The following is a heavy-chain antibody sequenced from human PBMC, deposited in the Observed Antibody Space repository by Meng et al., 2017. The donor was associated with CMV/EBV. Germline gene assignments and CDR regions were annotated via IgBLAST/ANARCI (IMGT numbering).Heavy chain of an antibody. V-gene: IGHV3-48*03. CDR1: GFTFSNYE. J-gene: IGHJ3*01. CDR3: ARDRYYDFWSGYHQGDAFDV. Sequence: GESLKISCAASGFTFSNYEMNWVRQAPGKGLEWVSYISSSGDVIYYAYSVKGRFTISRDNAKNSLYLQMNSLRAEDTAVYYCARDRYYDFWSGYHQGDAFDVWGQGTLVTVSS. D-gene: IGHD3-3*01. CDR2: ISSSGDVI.